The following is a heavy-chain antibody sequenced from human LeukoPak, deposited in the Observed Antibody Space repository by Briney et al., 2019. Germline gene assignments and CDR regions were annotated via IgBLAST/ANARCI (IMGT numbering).Heavy chain of an antibody. Sequence: PSETLSLTCSGSNYSISNSLYWGWLRQPPGKGLEWIGSIYRSGSTFYNPSLKSRVTISVDTSKNQFSLKVNSLTAADTAVYYCARGPTISETGYFDYWGQGTLVTVSS. V-gene: IGHV4-38-2*02. CDR2: IYRSGST. J-gene: IGHJ4*03. CDR3: ARGPTISETGYFDY. CDR1: NYSISNSLY. D-gene: IGHD1-1*01.